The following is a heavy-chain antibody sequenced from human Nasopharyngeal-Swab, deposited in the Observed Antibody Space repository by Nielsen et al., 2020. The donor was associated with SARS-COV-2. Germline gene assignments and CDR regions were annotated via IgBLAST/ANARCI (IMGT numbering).Heavy chain of an antibody. D-gene: IGHD2-21*02. CDR1: GFTFSSYW. J-gene: IGHJ3*02. V-gene: IGHV3-23*01. Sequence: GGSLRLSCAASGFTFSSYWMSWVRQAPGKGLEWVSAISGSGGSTYYADSVKGRFTISRDNSKNTLYLQMNSLRAEDTAVYYCAKWSQVTTDAFDIWGQGTMVTVSS. CDR3: AKWSQVTTDAFDI. CDR2: ISGSGGST.